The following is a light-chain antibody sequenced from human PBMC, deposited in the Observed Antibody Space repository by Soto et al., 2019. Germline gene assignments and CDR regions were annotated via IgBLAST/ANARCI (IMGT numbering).Light chain of an antibody. CDR2: ASS. Sequence: DIQMTQSPSSLSASVGDRVTITCRANQSIRDYLNWYQQKPGKAPKFLIYASSSLQSGVPSRFRGSGSGTLFTLTISSLQPEDFATYYCQQSYSTPTITFGHGTRLEIK. V-gene: IGKV1-39*01. J-gene: IGKJ5*01. CDR1: QSIRDY. CDR3: QQSYSTPTIT.